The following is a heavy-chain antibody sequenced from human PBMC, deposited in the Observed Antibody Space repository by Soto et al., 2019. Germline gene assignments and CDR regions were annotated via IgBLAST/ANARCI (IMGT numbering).Heavy chain of an antibody. J-gene: IGHJ6*02. CDR2: INPNSGGT. V-gene: IGHV1-2*02. CDR3: ARDKVAGDYYYYDMDV. D-gene: IGHD6-19*01. Sequence: ASVKVSCKASGYTFTDYDMHWVRQAPGQGLEWMGWINPNSGGTNYAQKFQGRVTMTRDTSISTAYMEVSRLRSDDTAVYYCARDKVAGDYYYYDMDVWGQGTTVTVSS. CDR1: GYTFTDYD.